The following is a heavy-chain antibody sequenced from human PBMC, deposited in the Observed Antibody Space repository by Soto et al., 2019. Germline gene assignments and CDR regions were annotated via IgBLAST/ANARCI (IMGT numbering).Heavy chain of an antibody. CDR2: IYYSGST. CDR1: GGSISSYY. D-gene: IGHD5-12*01. CDR3: ARTPRWLQLPDY. V-gene: IGHV4-59*01. Sequence: SETLSLTCTVSGGSISSYYWSWIRQPPGKGLEWIGYIYYSGSTNYNPSLKSRVTISVDTSKNQFSLKLSSVTAADTAVYYCARTPRWLQLPDYWGQGTLVTVSS. J-gene: IGHJ4*02.